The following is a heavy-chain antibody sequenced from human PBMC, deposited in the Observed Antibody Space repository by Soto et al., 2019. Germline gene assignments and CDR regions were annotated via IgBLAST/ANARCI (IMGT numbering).Heavy chain of an antibody. D-gene: IGHD2-2*03. Sequence: SVKVSCKASGGTFSSYALSWVRQAPGQGLEWMGGIIPIFGTANYAQKFQGRVTITADESTSTAYMELSSLRSEDTAVYYCARVGYCSSTSCEAETGDYYYYYGMDVWGQGTTVTVSS. CDR2: IIPIFGTA. CDR3: ARVGYCSSTSCEAETGDYYYYYGMDV. CDR1: GGTFSSYA. V-gene: IGHV1-69*13. J-gene: IGHJ6*02.